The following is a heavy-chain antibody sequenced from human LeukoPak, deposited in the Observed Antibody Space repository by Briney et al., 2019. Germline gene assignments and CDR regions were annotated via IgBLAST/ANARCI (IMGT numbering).Heavy chain of an antibody. CDR3: ARVRSEMATTTSLYYYYYYMDV. Sequence: RASVKVSCKASGYTFTSYGISWVRQAPGQGLEWMGGIIPIFGTANYAQKFQGRVTITTDESTSTAYMELSSLRSEDTAVYYCARVRSEMATTTSLYYYYYYMDVWGKGTTVTVSS. CDR2: IIPIFGTA. D-gene: IGHD5-24*01. V-gene: IGHV1-69*05. J-gene: IGHJ6*03. CDR1: GYTFTSYG.